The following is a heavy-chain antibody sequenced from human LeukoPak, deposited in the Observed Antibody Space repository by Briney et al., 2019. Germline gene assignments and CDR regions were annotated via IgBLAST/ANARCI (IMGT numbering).Heavy chain of an antibody. CDR1: GYTFTGYY. Sequence: AASVKVSCKASGYTFTGYYMHWVRQAPGQGLEWMGWINPNSGGTNYAQKFQGRVTMTRDTSISTAYMELSRLRSDDTAVYYCARDGGYVDTAMDFDYWGQGTLVTVSS. CDR3: ARDGGYVDTAMDFDY. J-gene: IGHJ4*02. CDR2: INPNSGGT. D-gene: IGHD5-18*01. V-gene: IGHV1-2*02.